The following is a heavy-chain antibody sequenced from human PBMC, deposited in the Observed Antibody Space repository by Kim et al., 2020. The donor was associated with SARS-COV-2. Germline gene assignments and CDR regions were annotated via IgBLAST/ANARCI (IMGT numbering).Heavy chain of an antibody. Sequence: NPSLKSRVTITVDRSKNKFSLKLCSVTAADTAVYYWARGYGSGSPYGIDVWGQGTTVTVSS. CDR3: ARGYGSGSPYGIDV. J-gene: IGHJ6*02. D-gene: IGHD3-10*01. V-gene: IGHV4-30-2*01.